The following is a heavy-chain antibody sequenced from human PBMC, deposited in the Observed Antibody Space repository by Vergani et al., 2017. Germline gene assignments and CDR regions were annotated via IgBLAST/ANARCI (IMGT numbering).Heavy chain of an antibody. CDR1: GGSFTSYH. D-gene: IGHD4-11*01. CDR3: ARVNTETNGHLYYCYYMDV. Sequence: QVQLQQWGGGLLKPSETLSLTCVVNGGSFTSYHWTWIRQSPGEGLEWVGDIDHTGRPDYNPSLKSRLTMSLDKSRNQFSLTLNSVTATDTAIYFCARVNTETNGHLYYCYYMDVWGQGNAVTVS. J-gene: IGHJ6*03. CDR2: IDHTGRP. V-gene: IGHV4-34*01.